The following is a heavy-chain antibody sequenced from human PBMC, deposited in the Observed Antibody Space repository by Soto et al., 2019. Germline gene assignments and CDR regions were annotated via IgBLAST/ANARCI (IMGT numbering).Heavy chain of an antibody. Sequence: SETLSLTCAVYGGSFSGYYWSWIRQPPGKGLEWIGEINHSGSTNYNPSLKSRVTISVDTSKNQFSLKLSSVTAADTAVYYCATGEDRRVTFDSWAQGTMVTVSS. D-gene: IGHD3-10*01. CDR1: GGSFSGYY. V-gene: IGHV4-34*01. CDR2: INHSGST. CDR3: ATGEDRRVTFDS. J-gene: IGHJ3*02.